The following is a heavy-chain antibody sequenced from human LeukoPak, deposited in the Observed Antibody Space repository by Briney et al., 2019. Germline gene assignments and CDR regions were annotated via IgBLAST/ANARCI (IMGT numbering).Heavy chain of an antibody. V-gene: IGHV1-2*02. J-gene: IGHJ5*02. Sequence: VASVKVPCKASGYTFTGYYMHWVRQAPGLGLEWMEWINPNSGDTNYAQKFQGRVTMTRDTSISTVYMELRRLRYDDTAAYYCARGPLEYCSGGTCYSGRNWFDPWGQGTLVTVSS. D-gene: IGHD2-15*01. CDR3: ARGPLEYCSGGTCYSGRNWFDP. CDR2: INPNSGDT. CDR1: GYTFTGYY.